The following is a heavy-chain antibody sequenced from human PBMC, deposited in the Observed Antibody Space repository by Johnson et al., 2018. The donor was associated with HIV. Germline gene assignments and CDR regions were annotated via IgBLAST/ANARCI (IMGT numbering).Heavy chain of an antibody. CDR1: GLIVSNNY. V-gene: IGHV3-53*01. CDR3: AKDKSWSDHAFDI. CDR2: LSSGVRT. J-gene: IGHJ3*02. D-gene: IGHD3-3*01. Sequence: VQLVESGAGLLQPGRSLRVSCAASGLIVSNNYMTWVRQAPGLGLAWFSTLSSGVRTYYAYSVKGRFTISRDNSKNSLYLQMNSLRAEDTALYYCAKDKSWSDHAFDIWGQGKMVTVSS.